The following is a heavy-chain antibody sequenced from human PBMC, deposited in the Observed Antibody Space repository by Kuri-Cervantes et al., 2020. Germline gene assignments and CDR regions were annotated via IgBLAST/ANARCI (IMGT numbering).Heavy chain of an antibody. CDR1: GGSFSDYY. CDR2: IYHSGST. CDR3: ARSLQH. J-gene: IGHJ1*01. V-gene: IGHV4-34*01. Sequence: SETLSLTCHVYGGSFSDYYWSWIRQPPGKGLEWIGSIYHSGSTYYNPSLKSRVTISVDTSKNQFSLKLSSVTAADTAVYYCARSLQHWGQGTLVTVSS.